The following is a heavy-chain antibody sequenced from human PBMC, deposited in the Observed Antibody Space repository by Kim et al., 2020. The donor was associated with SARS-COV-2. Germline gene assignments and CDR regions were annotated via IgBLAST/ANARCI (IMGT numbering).Heavy chain of an antibody. V-gene: IGHV3-30*07. J-gene: IGHJ6*02. CDR3: ARDGSGTFPNYGMDV. Sequence: DTVKGRFTISHSNYKNALYLQMNSLRAEDTAVYYCARDGSGTFPNYGMDVWGQGTTVTVSS. D-gene: IGHD3-10*01.